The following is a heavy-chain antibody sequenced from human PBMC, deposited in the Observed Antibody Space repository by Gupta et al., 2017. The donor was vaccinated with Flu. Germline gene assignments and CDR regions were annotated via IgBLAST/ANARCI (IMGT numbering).Heavy chain of an antibody. Sequence: EVQLVESGGDVVQPGGSLRPSWVASGFTFSSYWISWVRQAPGKGLEWVANMKPDGGERYYVASVKGRFTISRDNAKNSLYLQMNSLRAEDTAVYYCAALGATLDFWGRGTLVTVSS. CDR3: AALGATLDF. D-gene: IGHD1-26*01. V-gene: IGHV3-7*01. CDR2: MKPDGGER. CDR1: GFTFSSYW. J-gene: IGHJ4*02.